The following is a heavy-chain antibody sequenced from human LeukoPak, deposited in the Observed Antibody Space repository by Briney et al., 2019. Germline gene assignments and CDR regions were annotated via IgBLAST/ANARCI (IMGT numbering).Heavy chain of an antibody. Sequence: GRSLRLSCAASGFTFADYAMHWVRQTPRKGLERVSGISWNIGSIGYAHSVKGRFTISRDNAKNSLYLQMNSLRAEDTALHYWAGLPFIRGQGFHPWGQGTLVTVSS. D-gene: IGHD3-10*01. J-gene: IGHJ5*02. V-gene: IGHV3-9*01. CDR2: ISWNIGSI. CDR3: AGLPFIRGQGFHP. CDR1: GFTFADYA.